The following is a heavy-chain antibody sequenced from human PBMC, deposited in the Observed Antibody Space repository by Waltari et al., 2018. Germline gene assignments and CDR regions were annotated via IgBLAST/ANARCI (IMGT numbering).Heavy chain of an antibody. J-gene: IGHJ4*02. D-gene: IGHD2-15*01. CDR3: AKSCSGGSCYSGLDY. CDR1: GFTFSSYG. V-gene: IGHV3-30*18. CDR2: IWYDGINK. Sequence: QVQLVESGGGVVQTGRSLRLSCAASGFTFSSYGMHWVRQAPGKGLEWVAVIWYDGINKYYADSVKGRFTISRDNSKNTLYLQMNSLRAEDTAMYYCAKSCSGGSCYSGLDYWGQGTLVTVSS.